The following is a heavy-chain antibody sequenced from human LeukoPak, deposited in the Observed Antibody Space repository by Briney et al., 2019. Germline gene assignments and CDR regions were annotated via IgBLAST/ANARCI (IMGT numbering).Heavy chain of an antibody. CDR1: GGPISNYY. CDR3: ARLGVGYYYDSSGYYAFDY. V-gene: IGHV4-59*05. D-gene: IGHD3-22*01. CDR2: IYYSGST. Sequence: PSETLSLTCSVSGGPISNYYWSWIRQPPGKGLEWIGSIYYSGSTYYNPSLKSRATISVDTSKNQFSLKLSSVTAADTAVYYCARLGVGYYYDSSGYYAFDYWGQGTLVTVSS. J-gene: IGHJ4*02.